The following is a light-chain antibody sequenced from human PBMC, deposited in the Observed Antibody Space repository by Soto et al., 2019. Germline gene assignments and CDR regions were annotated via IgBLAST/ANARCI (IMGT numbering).Light chain of an antibody. V-gene: IGKV1-9*01. CDR1: QNINTF. Sequence: DMQLTQSPSFLSASVGDRVTITCRASQNINTFLAWYQQKPGKAPNLLIFAASTLLGGVPSRFSGSGSGTEFSLTSSSLQPEDLATYYCQQLNTDTFTFGPGTKVEI. CDR3: QQLNTDTFT. J-gene: IGKJ3*01. CDR2: AAS.